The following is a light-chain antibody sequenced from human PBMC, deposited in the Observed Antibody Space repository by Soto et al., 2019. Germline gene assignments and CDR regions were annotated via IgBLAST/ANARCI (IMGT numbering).Light chain of an antibody. V-gene: IGLV1-40*01. J-gene: IGLJ1*01. CDR3: QSYDSSLSGYV. Sequence: QSVLTQPPSASGAPGQRVTVSCTGSSSNIGANYDVHWYQQLPGTAPRLLIFANTDRPSGVPDRFSGSKSGTSASLAITGLQAEDEADYYCQSYDSSLSGYVFGTGTKLTVL. CDR1: SSNIGANYD. CDR2: ANT.